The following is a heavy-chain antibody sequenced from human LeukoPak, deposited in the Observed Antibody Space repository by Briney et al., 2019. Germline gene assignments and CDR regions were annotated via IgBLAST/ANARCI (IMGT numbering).Heavy chain of an antibody. D-gene: IGHD2-15*01. CDR2: INHSGST. J-gene: IGHJ4*02. CDR1: GGSFSGYY. Sequence: SETLSLTCAVYGGSFSGYYWSWIRQPPGKGLEWIGEINHSGSTNYNPSLKSRVTISVDTSKNQFSLKLSSVTAADTAVYYCAREATEDGSDYWGQGTLVTVSS. CDR3: AREATEDGSDY. V-gene: IGHV4-34*01.